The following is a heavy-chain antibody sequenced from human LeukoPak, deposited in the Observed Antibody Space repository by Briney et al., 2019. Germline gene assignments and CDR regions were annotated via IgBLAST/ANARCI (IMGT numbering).Heavy chain of an antibody. Sequence: GASLKISCKGSGSRFTSYWIGWVRQMPGKGLEWMGIIYPGDSDTRYSPSLQGQVTISAAKSISTAYLQWSSLKASDTAMYYCAITGYSSSWFWFDPWGQGTLVTVSS. V-gene: IGHV5-51*01. CDR3: AITGYSSSWFWFDP. D-gene: IGHD6-13*01. CDR1: GSRFTSYW. J-gene: IGHJ5*02. CDR2: IYPGDSDT.